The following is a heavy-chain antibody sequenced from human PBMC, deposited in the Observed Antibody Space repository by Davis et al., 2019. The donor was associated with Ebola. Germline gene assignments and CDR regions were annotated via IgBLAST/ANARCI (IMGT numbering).Heavy chain of an antibody. CDR1: GFTFSAYA. D-gene: IGHD6-19*01. CDR2: ISFDGRET. CDR3: AKDFQSYVAVAGTKDH. V-gene: IGHV3-30-3*01. J-gene: IGHJ4*02. Sequence: PGGSLRLSCAASGFTFSAYAMHWVRQAPGKGLQWVAVISFDGRETEYADSVKGRFTISRDNSRNTVFLQMNSLRAEDTAIYYCAKDFQSYVAVAGTKDHWGQGTLVTVSS.